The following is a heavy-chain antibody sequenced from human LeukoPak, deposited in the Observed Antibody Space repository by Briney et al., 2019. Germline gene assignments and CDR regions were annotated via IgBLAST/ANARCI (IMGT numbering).Heavy chain of an antibody. J-gene: IGHJ4*02. V-gene: IGHV1-2*02. D-gene: IGHD5-24*01. CDR3: ARENVEMATIVDY. CDR2: INPNSGGT. Sequence: WASVKVSCKASGYTFTGYYMHWVRQAPGQGLEWMEWINPNSGGTNYAQKFQGRVTMTRDTSISTAYMELSRLRSDDTAVYYCARENVEMATIVDYWGQGTLVTVSS. CDR1: GYTFTGYY.